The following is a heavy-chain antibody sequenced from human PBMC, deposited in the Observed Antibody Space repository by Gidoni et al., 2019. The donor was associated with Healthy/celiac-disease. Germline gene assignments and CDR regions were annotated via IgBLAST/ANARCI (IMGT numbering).Heavy chain of an antibody. CDR1: GGSISSGGYS. CDR2: IYYSGST. V-gene: IGHV4-31*03. CDR3: ARGKRCSGGSCFSPFDH. D-gene: IGHD2-15*01. J-gene: IGHJ4*02. Sequence: QVQLQESGPGLVTPSQPLSLTCTVSGGSISSGGYSWSWIRQHPGKGLEWIGYIYYSGSTYYNPSLKSRGIISVDTSKSQFALKLSSVTAADTAVYYCARGKRCSGGSCFSPFDHWGQGTLVTVSS.